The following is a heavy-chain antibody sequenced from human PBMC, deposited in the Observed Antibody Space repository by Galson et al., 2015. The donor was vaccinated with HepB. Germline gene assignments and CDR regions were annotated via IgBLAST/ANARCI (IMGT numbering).Heavy chain of an antibody. J-gene: IGHJ4*02. V-gene: IGHV4-30-2*01. Sequence: TLSLTCAVSGGSISSGGYSWSWIRQPPGKGLEWIGYIYHSGSTYYDPSLKSRVTISVDRSKNQFSLKLSSVTAADTAVYYCARVDIRDMALDYWGQGTLVTVSS. D-gene: IGHD3-22*01. CDR3: ARVDIRDMALDY. CDR1: GGSISSGGYS. CDR2: IYHSGST.